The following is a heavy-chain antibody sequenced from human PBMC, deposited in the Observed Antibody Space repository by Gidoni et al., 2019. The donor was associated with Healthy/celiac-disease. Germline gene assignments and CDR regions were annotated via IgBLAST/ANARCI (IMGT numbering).Heavy chain of an antibody. Sequence: EVQLLESGGGLVQPGGSLRRSCAASGFTFSSYAMSWVRQAPGKGREWVSAISGSGGSTYYADSLKGRFTISRDNSKNTLYLQMNSLRAEDTAVYYCAKDLRGGGYDFWAPWGQGTLVTVSS. CDR3: AKDLRGGGYDFWAP. CDR1: GFTFSSYA. V-gene: IGHV3-23*01. J-gene: IGHJ5*02. D-gene: IGHD3-3*01. CDR2: ISGSGGST.